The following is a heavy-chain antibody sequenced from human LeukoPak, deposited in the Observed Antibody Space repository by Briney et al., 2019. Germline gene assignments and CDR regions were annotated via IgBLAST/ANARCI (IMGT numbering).Heavy chain of an antibody. J-gene: IGHJ6*02. CDR1: GGSISSSSYY. CDR2: IYYSGST. CDR3: AREDKNPWDLGYYYGMDV. V-gene: IGHV4-39*07. Sequence: SETLSLTCTVSGGSISSSSYYWGWIRQPPGKGLEWIGRIYYSGSTYYNPSLKSRVTISVDTSKNQFSLKLSSVTAADTAVYYCAREDKNPWDLGYYYGMDVWGQGTTVTVSS. D-gene: IGHD1-26*01.